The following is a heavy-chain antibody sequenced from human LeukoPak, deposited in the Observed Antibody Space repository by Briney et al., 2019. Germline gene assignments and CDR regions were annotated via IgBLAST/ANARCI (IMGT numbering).Heavy chain of an antibody. CDR1: GFTFDDYA. Sequence: GRSLRLSCAASGFTFDDYAMHWVRQAPGKGLEWVSGISWNSGSIVYADSVKGRFTISRDNAKNSLYLQMNSLRAEDTALYYCAKDMYDSSGYPHYFDCWGQGTLVTVSS. J-gene: IGHJ4*02. CDR3: AKDMYDSSGYPHYFDC. CDR2: ISWNSGSI. D-gene: IGHD3-22*01. V-gene: IGHV3-9*01.